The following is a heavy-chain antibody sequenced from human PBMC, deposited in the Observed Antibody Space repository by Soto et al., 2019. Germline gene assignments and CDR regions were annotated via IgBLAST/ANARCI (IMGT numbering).Heavy chain of an antibody. D-gene: IGHD6-13*01. J-gene: IGHJ5*02. V-gene: IGHV4-4*07. CDR2: IFANGHT. Sequence: PSETLSLTCIVSGGSISEKYWNWVRQPPGKGLEWIGLIFANGHTDYNPSLKSRVTMSVDASKSQFSLRLTSMTAADTAVYYCVASLAASGLNWLDPWGRGTLVTV. CDR3: VASLAASGLNWLDP. CDR1: GGSISEKY.